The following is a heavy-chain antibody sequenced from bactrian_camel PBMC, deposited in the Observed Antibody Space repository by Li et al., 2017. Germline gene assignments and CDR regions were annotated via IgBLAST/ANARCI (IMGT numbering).Heavy chain of an antibody. D-gene: IGHD5*01. CDR3: AAGHWGGRCFPAAGY. Sequence: HVQLVESGGGSVQAGGSLRLSCSVSASTRNKKCMGWFRRAPGKDDEVIAGIDTGGGTTEYADSVKGRFTISQDTADSTVYLQMDSLEPEDTAMYYCAAGHWGGRCFPAAGYWGQGTQVTVS. J-gene: IGHJ6*01. CDR1: ASTRNKKC. CDR2: IDTGGGTT. V-gene: IGHV3S54*01.